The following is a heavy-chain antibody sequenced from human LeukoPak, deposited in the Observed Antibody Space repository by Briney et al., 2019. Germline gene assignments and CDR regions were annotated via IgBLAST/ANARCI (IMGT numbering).Heavy chain of an antibody. V-gene: IGHV4-4*09. D-gene: IGHD3-3*01. Sequence: PSETLSLTCAVSGVSISPYYWAWIRQPPGKGLEWIGYIHTSGSNNQYPSLKSRVTISVDKSKNHFSLRLTSVTAADTAVYYCARLSAAVHLGAFDLWAKGQWSPSLQ. CDR1: GVSISPYY. CDR3: ARLSAAVHLGAFDL. J-gene: IGHJ3*01. CDR2: IHTSGSN.